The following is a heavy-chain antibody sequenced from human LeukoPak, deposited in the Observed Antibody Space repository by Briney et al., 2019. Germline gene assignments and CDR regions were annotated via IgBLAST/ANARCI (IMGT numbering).Heavy chain of an antibody. Sequence: GGSLRLSCAASGFTFSSYEMNWVRQAPGKGLEWVSYISSSGSTIYYADSVKGRFTISRDNAKNSLYLQMNRLRAEDTAVYYRARGFWYDTTGWFDPWGQGTLVTVSS. J-gene: IGHJ5*02. CDR2: ISSSGSTI. D-gene: IGHD3-22*01. V-gene: IGHV3-48*03. CDR3: ARGFWYDTTGWFDP. CDR1: GFTFSSYE.